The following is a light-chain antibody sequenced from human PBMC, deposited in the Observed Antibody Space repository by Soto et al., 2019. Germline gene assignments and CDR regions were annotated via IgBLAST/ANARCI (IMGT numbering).Light chain of an antibody. CDR2: AAS. J-gene: IGKJ4*01. Sequence: DVQMTQSPSSLSASVGDRVTITCRASQGIAPYLAWFQQKPGKVPKLLIYAASTLQSGVPSRFSGSGSGADFTPTISSLQPEDVGTYYCQKYNSAPLTFGGGTKVDIK. V-gene: IGKV1-27*01. CDR3: QKYNSAPLT. CDR1: QGIAPY.